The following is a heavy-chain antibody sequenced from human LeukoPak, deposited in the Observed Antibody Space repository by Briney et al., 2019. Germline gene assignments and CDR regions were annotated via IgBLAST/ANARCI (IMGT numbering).Heavy chain of an antibody. V-gene: IGHV3-30*04. D-gene: IGHD1-26*01. Sequence: GGSLRLSCAASGFTFSSYAMHWVRQAPGKGLEWVAVISYDGSNRYYAYSVKGRFTISRDNCKNTLYLQMNSLRAEDTAVYHCARGPIVGATYYYYYMDVWGKGTTVTVSS. CDR3: ARGPIVGATYYYYYMDV. CDR2: ISYDGSNR. J-gene: IGHJ6*03. CDR1: GFTFSSYA.